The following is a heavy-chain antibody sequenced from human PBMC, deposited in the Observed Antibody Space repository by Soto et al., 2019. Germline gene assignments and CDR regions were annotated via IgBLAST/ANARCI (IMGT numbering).Heavy chain of an antibody. CDR3: ARDGGRLSGGLDY. J-gene: IGHJ4*02. Sequence: QVQLVQSGAEVKKPGSSVKVSCKASGGTFSSYSINWVRQAPGQGLEWMGEIIPIFGTANYAQKFQGRVTINADESRSTAYMELSSLRSEDTAVYYCARDGGRLSGGLDYWGQGTLVTVSS. D-gene: IGHD1-26*01. CDR1: GGTFSSYS. CDR2: IIPIFGTA. V-gene: IGHV1-69*01.